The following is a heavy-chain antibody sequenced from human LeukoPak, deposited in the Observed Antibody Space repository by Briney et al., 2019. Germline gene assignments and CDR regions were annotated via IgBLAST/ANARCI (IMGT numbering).Heavy chain of an antibody. CDR2: IWYDGSNK. J-gene: IGHJ4*02. Sequence: GRSLRLSCAASGFTFSSYGMHWVRQAPGKGLEWVAVIWYDGSNKYYADSVKGRFTISRDNSKNTLYLQMNSLRAEDTAVYYCARDYSVYAIPGYFDYWGQGTLVTVSS. CDR1: GFTFSSYG. V-gene: IGHV3-33*01. D-gene: IGHD2-8*01. CDR3: ARDYSVYAIPGYFDY.